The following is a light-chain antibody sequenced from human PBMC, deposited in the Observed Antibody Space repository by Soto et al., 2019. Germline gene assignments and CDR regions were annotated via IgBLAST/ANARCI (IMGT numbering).Light chain of an antibody. CDR1: QSVSGSY. CDR2: DAF. CDR3: KQYNNXPGT. J-gene: IGKJ1*01. Sequence: EIVLTQSPATLSLSPGEMATLSCGASQSVSGSYLAWYQQKPGLAPMLLMYDAFSRDTGIPDRLSGSGSGTDFTLTISRLEPEDCALYHCKQYNNXPGTCGQGTKV. V-gene: IGKV3D-20*01.